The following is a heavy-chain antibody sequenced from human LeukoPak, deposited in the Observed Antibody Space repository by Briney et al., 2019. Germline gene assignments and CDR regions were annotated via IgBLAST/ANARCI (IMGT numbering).Heavy chain of an antibody. CDR2: IYYSGST. J-gene: IGHJ4*02. Sequence: SETLSLTCTVSGGSISSYYWSWVRQPPGKGLEWIGYIYYSGSTNYNPSPKSRVTISVDTSKNQFSLKLSSVTAADTAVYYCARGWRITMVRGVPYYFDYWGQGTLVTVSS. CDR3: ARGWRITMVRGVPYYFDY. V-gene: IGHV4-59*12. D-gene: IGHD3-10*01. CDR1: GGSISSYY.